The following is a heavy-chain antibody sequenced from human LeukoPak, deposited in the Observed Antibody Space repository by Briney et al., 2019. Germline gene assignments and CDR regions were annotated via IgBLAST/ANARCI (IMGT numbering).Heavy chain of an antibody. D-gene: IGHD5-18*01. J-gene: IGHJ4*02. Sequence: SVKVSCKASGFTFTSSAVQWVRQARGQRLEWIGWMVVGSGNTNYAQKFQERVTITRDMSTSTAYMELSSLRSEDTAVYYCAAGRPWDTAMVRDSDYWGQGTLVTVSS. V-gene: IGHV1-58*01. CDR2: MVVGSGNT. CDR3: AAGRPWDTAMVRDSDY. CDR1: GFTFTSSA.